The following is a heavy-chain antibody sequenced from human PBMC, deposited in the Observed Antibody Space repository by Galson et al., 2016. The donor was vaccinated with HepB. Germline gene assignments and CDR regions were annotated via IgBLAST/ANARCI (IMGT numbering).Heavy chain of an antibody. CDR2: TYFRSKWYN. J-gene: IGHJ4*02. CDR3: ARATSSSWYVLDH. D-gene: IGHD6-13*01. V-gene: IGHV6-1*01. CDR1: GDSVSSNSAT. Sequence: CAISGDSVSSNSATWNWIRQSPSRGLEWLGRTYFRSKWYNDYAVSVQRRITVPVDPPQNPFSLQLNSVTPAAAALYYCARATSSSWYVLDHWGQGTLVAVSS.